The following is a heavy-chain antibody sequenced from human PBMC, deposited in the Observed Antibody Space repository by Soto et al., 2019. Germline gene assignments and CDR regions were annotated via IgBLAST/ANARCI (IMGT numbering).Heavy chain of an antibody. J-gene: IGHJ4*02. Sequence: QVQLQESGPGLVKPSQTLSLTCTVSGGSISSGTYYWTWVRQRPGEGLECLGFISHSGRTYYNPSLKSRAAISVDTSENQFSLRLSSVTAADTAVYFCARDSDYCTGGSCYGNFDFWGQGTLVTVSS. CDR1: GGSISSGTYY. CDR2: ISHSGRT. CDR3: ARDSDYCTGGSCYGNFDF. V-gene: IGHV4-31*03. D-gene: IGHD2-15*01.